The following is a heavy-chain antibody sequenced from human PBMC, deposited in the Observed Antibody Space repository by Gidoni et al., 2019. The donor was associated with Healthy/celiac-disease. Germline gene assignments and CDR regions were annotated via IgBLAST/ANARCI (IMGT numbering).Heavy chain of an antibody. J-gene: IGHJ4*02. CDR1: GFPFSSYA. D-gene: IGHD3-22*01. V-gene: IGHV3-23*01. CDR3: AKCITMIVVDPYDY. Sequence: EVQLLESGGGLVQHGGSLRLPCAASGFPFSSYAMCWVRQAPGKGLGWVSAISGSGCSTYYADSVKGRFTISRDNSKNTLYLQMNSLRAEDTSVYYCAKCITMIVVDPYDYWGQGTLVTVSS. CDR2: ISGSGCST.